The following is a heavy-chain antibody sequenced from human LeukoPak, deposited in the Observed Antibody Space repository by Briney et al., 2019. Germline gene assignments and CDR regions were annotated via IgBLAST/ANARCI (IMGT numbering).Heavy chain of an antibody. CDR1: GLTFSSYA. D-gene: IGHD5-12*01. J-gene: IGHJ4*02. CDR3: ARSRGVSGYDFAY. Sequence: GGSLRLSCAASGLTFSSYATSWVRQAPGKGLEWVALISYDGSNKYYVDSVKGRFTISRDNSKNTLYLQMNSLRVEDTAVYYCARSRGVSGYDFAYWGQGTLVTVSS. CDR2: ISYDGSNK. V-gene: IGHV3-30-3*01.